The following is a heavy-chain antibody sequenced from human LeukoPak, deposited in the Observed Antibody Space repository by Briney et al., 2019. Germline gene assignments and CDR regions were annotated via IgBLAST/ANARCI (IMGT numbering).Heavy chain of an antibody. CDR1: GYTFTSYY. Sequence: ASVKVSCKASGYTFTSYYMHWVRQAPGQGLEWMGIINPSGGSTSYAQKFQGRVTITADESTSTAYMELSSLRSEDTAVYYCARDQVPPGIMDWGQGTLVTVSS. D-gene: IGHD1-14*01. CDR2: INPSGGST. CDR3: ARDQVPPGIMD. J-gene: IGHJ4*02. V-gene: IGHV1-46*01.